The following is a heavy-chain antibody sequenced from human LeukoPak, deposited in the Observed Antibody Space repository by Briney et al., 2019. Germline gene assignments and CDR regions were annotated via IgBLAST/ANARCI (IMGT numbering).Heavy chain of an antibody. V-gene: IGHV3-53*01. CDR1: GFTVSGVY. Sequence: GGSLRLSCAASGFTVSGVYMNWVRQAPGKGLEWVSVIYSGGTTFYADSVKGRFTISRDNSRNTLYLQMNTLRAEDTAVYYCARACSIGAAGLFDYWGQGALVTVSS. CDR3: ARACSIGAAGLFDY. CDR2: IYSGGTT. D-gene: IGHD6-13*01. J-gene: IGHJ4*02.